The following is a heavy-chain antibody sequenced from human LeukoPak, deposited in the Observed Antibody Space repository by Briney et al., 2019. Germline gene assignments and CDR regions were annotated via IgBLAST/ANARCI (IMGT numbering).Heavy chain of an antibody. CDR1: GYTLSELA. CDR2: YDPEEGDS. CDR3: AAGPHHKAPAVDF. V-gene: IGHV1-24*01. Sequence: ASVKVSCQVSGYTLSELAIHWVRQAPGKGLEWRGGYDPEEGDSVSPQKFQGRVTMTEDISTDTAHMKLNSLRTDDTAVYYCAAGPHHKAPAVDFWGQGTQVIVSS. J-gene: IGHJ4*02.